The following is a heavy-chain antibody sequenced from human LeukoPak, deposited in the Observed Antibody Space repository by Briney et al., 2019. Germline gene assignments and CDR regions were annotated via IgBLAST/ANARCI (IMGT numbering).Heavy chain of an antibody. CDR3: ARVRGSGWYYDAFDI. V-gene: IGHV4-59*01. Sequence: SETLSLTCTVSGGSISSYYWSWIRQPPGKGLEWIGYIYYSGSTNYNPSLKSRVTISVDTSKNQFSLKLSSVTAADTAVYYCARVRGSGWYYDAFDIWGQGTMVTVSS. J-gene: IGHJ3*02. CDR2: IYYSGST. CDR1: GGSISSYY. D-gene: IGHD6-19*01.